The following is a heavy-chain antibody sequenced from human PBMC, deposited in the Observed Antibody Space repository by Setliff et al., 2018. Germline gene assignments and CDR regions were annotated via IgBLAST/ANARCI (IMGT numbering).Heavy chain of an antibody. CDR3: ARDVFPYHYEGAFDV. J-gene: IGHJ3*01. CDR1: GYTFTSHY. Sequence: ASLKVSCKASGYTFTSHYMHWVRQAPGLGLEWMGTINPSSGRTSYAQKFQGRVTRTRDTSTSTVYMDMSSLRSEDTAVYYCARDVFPYHYEGAFDVWGQGTMVTVSS. CDR2: INPSSGRT. D-gene: IGHD3-22*01. V-gene: IGHV1-46*01.